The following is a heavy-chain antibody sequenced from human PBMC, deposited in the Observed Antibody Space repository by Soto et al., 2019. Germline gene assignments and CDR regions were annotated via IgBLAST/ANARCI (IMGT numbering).Heavy chain of an antibody. J-gene: IGHJ3*02. Sequence: ESGGGVVQPGRSLRLSCAASGFTFSSYGMHWVRQAPGKGLEWVAVILYDGSDKYYADSVKGRFTISRDNSKNTLYLQMNSLIAEDTAVYYCAKGAWLDIWGQGTMVTVSS. CDR2: ILYDGSDK. V-gene: IGHV3-30*18. CDR3: AKGAWLDI. CDR1: GFTFSSYG. D-gene: IGHD5-12*01.